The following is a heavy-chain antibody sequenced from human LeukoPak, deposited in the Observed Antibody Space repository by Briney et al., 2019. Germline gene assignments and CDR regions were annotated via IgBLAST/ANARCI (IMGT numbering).Heavy chain of an antibody. CDR2: IYYSGST. CDR1: GGSISSYY. CDR3: AREAWVSGDSKYRYYGIDV. J-gene: IGHJ6*02. V-gene: IGHV4-59*01. Sequence: SETLSLTCTVSGGSISSYYWSWIRQPPGKGLEWIGYIYYSGSTNYNPSLKSRVTISVDTSKNQFSLKLSSVTAADTALYYCAREAWVSGDSKYRYYGIDVWGQGTTVTVSS. D-gene: IGHD4-17*01.